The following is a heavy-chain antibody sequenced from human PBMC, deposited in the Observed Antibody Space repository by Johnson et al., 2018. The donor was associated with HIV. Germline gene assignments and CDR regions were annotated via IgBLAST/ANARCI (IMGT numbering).Heavy chain of an antibody. D-gene: IGHD2-2*01. J-gene: IGHJ3*02. CDR2: ISSNGGST. V-gene: IGHV3-64*01. CDR1: GCIFSSYA. Sequence: VQLVESGGGVVQPGGSLRLSCAASGCIFSSYAMHWVRQAPGKGLPYVSAISSNGGSTYYANSVKGRFTISRDNSKNTLYLQMNSLRAEDTAVYYCASKTPVVEDAFDIWGQGTMVTVSS. CDR3: ASKTPVVEDAFDI.